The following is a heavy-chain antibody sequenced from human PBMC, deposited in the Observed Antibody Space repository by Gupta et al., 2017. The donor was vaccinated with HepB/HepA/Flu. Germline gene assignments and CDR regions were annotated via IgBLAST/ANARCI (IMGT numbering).Heavy chain of an antibody. J-gene: IGHJ6*03. V-gene: IGHV3-7*01. CDR1: GFTFETYW. D-gene: IGHD1-26*01. CDR2: MKADGSEK. Sequence: EVVLVESGGGLVQPGGSLRLSCAASGFTFETYWMSWARQAPGRGLEWVANMKADGSEKYYVDFVRGRFTISRDNAKNSLYLQMNSLRVEDTAVYYCAKGGHMDVWGEGTTVTVSS. CDR3: AKGGHMDV.